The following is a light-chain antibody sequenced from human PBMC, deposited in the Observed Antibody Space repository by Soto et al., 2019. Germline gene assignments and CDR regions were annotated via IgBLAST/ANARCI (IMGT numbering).Light chain of an antibody. Sequence: EIVLTQSPDTLSLSPGERATLSCRASQSVADNYLAWYQQKPGQAPRLLIYAASRRATGIPDTFSGSGSGTDFTLTITRLEPEDFALYYCQQYGHSPRTFGQGTNVVIK. CDR3: QQYGHSPRT. CDR1: QSVADNY. J-gene: IGKJ1*01. CDR2: AAS. V-gene: IGKV3-20*01.